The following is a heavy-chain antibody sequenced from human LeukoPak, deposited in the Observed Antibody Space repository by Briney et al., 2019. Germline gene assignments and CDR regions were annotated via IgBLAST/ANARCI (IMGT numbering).Heavy chain of an antibody. J-gene: IGHJ4*02. V-gene: IGHV1-69*05. CDR1: GGTFSSYA. CDR2: IIPIFGTA. D-gene: IGHD5-24*01. Sequence: SVKVSCKASGGTFSSYAISWVRQAPGQGLEWMGGIIPIFGTANYAQKFQGRVTITTDESTSTAYMELSSLRSEDTAVYYCARNIDAVEDGYNCWGQGTLVTVSS. CDR3: ARNIDAVEDGYNC.